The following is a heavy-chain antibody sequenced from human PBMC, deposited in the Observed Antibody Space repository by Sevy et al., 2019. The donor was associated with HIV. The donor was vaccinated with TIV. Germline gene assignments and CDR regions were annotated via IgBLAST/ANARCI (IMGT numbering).Heavy chain of an antibody. CDR2: IESKTDGGTT. Sequence: EGSLRLSCAASGFTFTNAGMNWVLQAPGKELQWVGRIESKTDGGTTDYAAPVKGRLTISRDDSTNTLYLQMNSMKNEAAAVYCCTTGVLAGREGEHTFDVWGQGTMVTVSS. J-gene: IGHJ3*01. CDR1: GFTFTNAG. V-gene: IGHV3-15*04. CDR3: TTGVLAGREGEHTFDV. D-gene: IGHD1-26*01.